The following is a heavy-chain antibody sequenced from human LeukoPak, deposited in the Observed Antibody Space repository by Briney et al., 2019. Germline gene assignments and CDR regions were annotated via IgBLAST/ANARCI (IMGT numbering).Heavy chain of an antibody. J-gene: IGHJ4*02. Sequence: SVKVSCKASGGTFSSYAISWVRQAPGQGLEWMGGIIPIFGTANYAQKFQGRVTITADESTSTAYMELSRLRSDDTAVYYCARDGRLGLHSFDYWGQGTLVTVSS. CDR2: IIPIFGTA. D-gene: IGHD4-11*01. V-gene: IGHV1-69*13. CDR3: ARDGRLGLHSFDY. CDR1: GGTFSSYA.